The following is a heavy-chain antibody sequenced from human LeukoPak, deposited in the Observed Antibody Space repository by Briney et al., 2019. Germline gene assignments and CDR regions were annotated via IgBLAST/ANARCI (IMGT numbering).Heavy chain of an antibody. CDR3: GRNRLGKALDI. Sequence: GASVKVSCGASGYTFTDYFIHWVRQVPGQGLEWMGWIGPKSGDTSYSQKFQGRVTVTRDTSISTAYMDLSRLRFDDTAVYYCGRNRLGKALDIWGQGTMVTVSS. J-gene: IGHJ3*02. CDR1: GYTFTDYF. CDR2: IGPKSGDT. V-gene: IGHV1-2*02. D-gene: IGHD7-27*01.